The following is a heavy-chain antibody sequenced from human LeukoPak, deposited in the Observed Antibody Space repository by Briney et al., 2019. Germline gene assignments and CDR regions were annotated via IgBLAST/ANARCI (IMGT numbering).Heavy chain of an antibody. V-gene: IGHV3-30*02. Sequence: GGSLRLSCAASGFTFSSYGMHWVHQAPGKGLEWVAFIRYDGSNKYYADSVKGRFTISRDNSKNTLYLQMNSLRAEDTAVYYCAKDSRIPSMVRGVITRWFDPWGQGTLVTVSS. D-gene: IGHD3-10*01. CDR1: GFTFSSYG. CDR2: IRYDGSNK. CDR3: AKDSRIPSMVRGVITRWFDP. J-gene: IGHJ5*02.